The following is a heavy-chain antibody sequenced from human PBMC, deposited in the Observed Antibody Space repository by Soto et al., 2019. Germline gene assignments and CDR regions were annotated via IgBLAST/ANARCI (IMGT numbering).Heavy chain of an antibody. CDR2: IDYSGTA. V-gene: IGHV4-39*01. CDR3: ARITGHNLDY. Sequence: SETLSLTCTVSSGSISVTNVFWGWVRQPPGKGLEWIGNIDYSGTAYFSPSLATRVTFHVDTSKNQFSLTLYSVTAADTAVYYCARITGHNLDYWGQGILVTVSS. J-gene: IGHJ4*02. D-gene: IGHD1-20*01. CDR1: SGSISVTNVF.